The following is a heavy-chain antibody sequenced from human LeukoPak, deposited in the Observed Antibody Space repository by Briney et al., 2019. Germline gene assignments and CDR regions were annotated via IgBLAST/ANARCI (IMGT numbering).Heavy chain of an antibody. D-gene: IGHD3-22*01. Sequence: SETLSLTCTVYGGPIYNYWSWIRQTAGKGLEWIGRLYPGVSTNYNPSLKSRVTMSVDTSKNQFALKLSAVTAADTAVYYCARLKFYDSTGYSPGHYMDVWGKGTTVTVSS. CDR1: GGPIYNY. V-gene: IGHV4-4*07. CDR2: LYPGVST. CDR3: ARLKFYDSTGYSPGHYMDV. J-gene: IGHJ6*03.